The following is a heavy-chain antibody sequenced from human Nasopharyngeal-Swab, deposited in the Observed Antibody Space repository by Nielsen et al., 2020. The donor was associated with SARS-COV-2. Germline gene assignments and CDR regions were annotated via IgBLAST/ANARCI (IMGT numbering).Heavy chain of an antibody. Sequence: SETLSLTCTVSGGSISSSSYYWGWIRQPPGKGLEWIGSIYYSGSTYYNPSLKGRVTISVDTSKNQFSLKLSFVTAADTAVYYCAGAGGRGGIWNYYYYYMDVWGKGTTVTVSS. CDR2: IYYSGST. D-gene: IGHD3-10*01. CDR3: AGAGGRGGIWNYYYYYMDV. V-gene: IGHV4-39*07. CDR1: GGSISSSSYY. J-gene: IGHJ6*03.